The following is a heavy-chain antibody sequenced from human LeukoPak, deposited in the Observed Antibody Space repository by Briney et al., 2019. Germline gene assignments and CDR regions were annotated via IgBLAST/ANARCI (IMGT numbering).Heavy chain of an antibody. CDR1: GYSLGSYW. CDR3: ARSVSYGSGSYSLY. V-gene: IGHV5-10-1*01. CDR2: IDPSDFYT. D-gene: IGHD3-10*01. J-gene: IGHJ4*02. Sequence: GESLKISCKASGYSLGSYWISWVRQMPGKGLEYMGRIDPSDFYTNFSPSFQGHVTISADKSISTAYLQWSSLKASDTAMYYCARSVSYGSGSYSLYWGQGTLVTVSS.